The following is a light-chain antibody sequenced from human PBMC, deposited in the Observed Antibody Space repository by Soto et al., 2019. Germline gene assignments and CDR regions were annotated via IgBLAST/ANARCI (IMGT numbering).Light chain of an antibody. CDR1: SSNVGINA. Sequence: QSVLTQPPSTSGTPGQRVTISCSGSSSNVGINAVHWYQQFPGTAPRLLIYTDYQRPSGVPGRFSGSTSGTSASLAISGLQSEDEADYYCAALDESLGGLVFVGGTKLTVL. V-gene: IGLV1-44*01. CDR3: AALDESLGGLV. J-gene: IGLJ2*01. CDR2: TDY.